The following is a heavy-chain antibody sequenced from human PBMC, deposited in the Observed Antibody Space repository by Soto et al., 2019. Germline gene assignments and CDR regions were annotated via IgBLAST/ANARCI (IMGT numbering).Heavy chain of an antibody. J-gene: IGHJ3*01. CDR1: GFTFSRYG. CDR2: VWFDGSDK. Sequence: QVQLVESGGGVVQPGRSLRLSCAASGFTFSRYGMHWVRQAPGKGLEWVALVWFDGSDKYSSDSVTGRFTISRDNSKNTLYLQMNSLRAEDTAVYYCARLFCSASSCYSVGGFDLWGQGTMVTVSS. V-gene: IGHV3-33*01. CDR3: ARLFCSASSCYSVGGFDL. D-gene: IGHD2-15*01.